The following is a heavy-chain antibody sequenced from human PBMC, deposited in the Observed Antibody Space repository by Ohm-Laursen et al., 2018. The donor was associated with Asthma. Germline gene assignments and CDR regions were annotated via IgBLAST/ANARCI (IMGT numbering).Heavy chain of an antibody. J-gene: IGHJ5*02. D-gene: IGHD3-3*01. CDR2: TNPNSGNT. V-gene: IGHV1-8*01. CDR3: ARVSSPRYYDFWSGYYDNNWFDP. CDR1: GYTFTSYD. Sequence: ASVKVSCKASGYTFTSYDINWVRQATGQGLEWMGWTNPNSGNTGYAQKFQGRVTMTRNTSISTAYMELSSLRSEDTAVYYCARVSSPRYYDFWSGYYDNNWFDPWGQGTLVTVSS.